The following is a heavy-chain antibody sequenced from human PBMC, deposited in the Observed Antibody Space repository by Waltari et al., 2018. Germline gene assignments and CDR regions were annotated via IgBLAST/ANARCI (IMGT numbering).Heavy chain of an antibody. CDR3: AREGVVALGDY. D-gene: IGHD3-16*01. CDR1: GFTFSSYA. J-gene: IGHJ4*02. CDR2: ISYDGSNK. V-gene: IGHV3-30-3*01. Sequence: QVQLVESGGGVVQPGRSLRLSCEASGFTFSSYAMHWVRQAPGKGLEWVAVISYDGSNKYYADSVKGRFTISRDNSKNTLYLQMNSLRAEDTAVYYCAREGVVALGDYWGQGTLVTVSS.